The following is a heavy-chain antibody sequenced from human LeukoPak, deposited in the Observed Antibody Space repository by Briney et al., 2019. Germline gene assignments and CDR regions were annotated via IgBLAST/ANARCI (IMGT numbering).Heavy chain of an antibody. D-gene: IGHD4-17*01. J-gene: IGHJ5*02. CDR3: ARVFGGSYGDYGNWFDP. CDR1: GYAFTSNG. Sequence: ASVNVSCKASGYAFTSNGNSWVRLGPGPGIGLMGWICAYNGNTNYAQKLQGRVTMTTDTSTSTAYMELRGLRSDDTAVYYCARVFGGSYGDYGNWFDPWGQGALVTVSS. CDR2: ICAYNGNT. V-gene: IGHV1-18*01.